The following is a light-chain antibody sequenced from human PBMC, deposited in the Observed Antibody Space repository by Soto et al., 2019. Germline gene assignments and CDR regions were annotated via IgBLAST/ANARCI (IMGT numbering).Light chain of an antibody. V-gene: IGLV2-14*03. J-gene: IGLJ2*01. CDR3: SSYTSGSTRVV. CDR2: DVT. CDR1: SSDVGGYNY. Sequence: QSALTQSASVSGSPGQSITISCTGTSSDVGGYNYVSWYQQHPGKAPKVMIYDVTKRPSGISNRFSGSKSGNTAALTISGLQVEDEADYYCSSYTSGSTRVVFGGGTKLPVL.